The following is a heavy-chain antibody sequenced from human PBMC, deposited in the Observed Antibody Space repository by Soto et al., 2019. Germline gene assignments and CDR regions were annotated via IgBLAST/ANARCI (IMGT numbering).Heavy chain of an antibody. CDR1: GYSFTRYG. CDR2: IYPGGVNI. V-gene: IGHV1-46*03. CDR3: ARDQTCHALVWWLDP. Sequence: GASVKVSCKASGYSFTRYGIAWARQAPGQGLEWMGTIYPGGVNIGYAQKFKGRVTMTKDTSTSTVYMELNSLTSEDTAVYYCARDQTCHALVWWLDPWG. D-gene: IGHD3-16*01. J-gene: IGHJ5*02.